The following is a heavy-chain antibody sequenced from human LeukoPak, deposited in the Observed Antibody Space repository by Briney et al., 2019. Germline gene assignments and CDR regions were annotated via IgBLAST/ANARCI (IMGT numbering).Heavy chain of an antibody. CDR1: GFTFDDYA. CDR2: ISWNSGSI. V-gene: IGHV3-9*01. CDR3: EKGEGVWGGYNIDN. Sequence: GRSLRLSCAASGFTFDDYAMHWVRQSPGKALEWVSGISWNSGSIGYADSVKGRFTISRDNAKNSLYLQMNSLRAEDTALYYFEKGEGVWGGYNIDNGGQETLVTVSS. J-gene: IGHJ4*02. D-gene: IGHD3-16*01.